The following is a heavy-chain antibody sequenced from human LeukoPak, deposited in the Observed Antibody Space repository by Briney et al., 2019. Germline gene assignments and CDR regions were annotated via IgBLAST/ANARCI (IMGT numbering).Heavy chain of an antibody. D-gene: IGHD6-19*01. CDR2: ISWNSGNI. V-gene: IGHV3-9*01. CDR3: AKVSRVSSGWYDYFDY. Sequence: GGSLRLSCAASGFNFDNYDMHWVRQAPGKGLECVSGISWNSGNIGYADSVKGRFTISRDNAKNSLYLQMNSLRAEDTALYYCAKVSRVSSGWYDYFDYWGQGTLVTVSS. CDR1: GFNFDNYD. J-gene: IGHJ4*02.